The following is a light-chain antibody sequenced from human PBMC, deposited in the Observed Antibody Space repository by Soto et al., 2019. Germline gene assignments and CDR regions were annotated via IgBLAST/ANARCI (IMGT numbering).Light chain of an antibody. V-gene: IGKV3-20*01. J-gene: IGKJ2*01. CDR3: QQYGSSPYT. CDR1: QSVSSSY. CDR2: GAS. Sequence: EIVLTQSPGTLSLSPGDRANLSCRASQSVSSSYLAWYQQKPGQAPRLLIYGASSRATGIPDRFSGSGSGTDFTLTISRLEPEDLAVYYCQQYGSSPYTFGQGTKREIK.